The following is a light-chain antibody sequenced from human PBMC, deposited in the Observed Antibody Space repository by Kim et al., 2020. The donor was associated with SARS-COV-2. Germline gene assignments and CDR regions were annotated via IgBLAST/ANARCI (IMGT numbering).Light chain of an antibody. V-gene: IGKV1-5*01. CDR3: QQYRS. Sequence: DIQMTQSPSTLSASVGDRVTITCRASQSISSWLAWYQQKPGKAPKLLIYDASSLESGVPSRFSGSGSGTEFTLTISSLQPDDFPTYYCQQYRSFGQGTTVDSK. J-gene: IGKJ1*01. CDR1: QSISSW. CDR2: DAS.